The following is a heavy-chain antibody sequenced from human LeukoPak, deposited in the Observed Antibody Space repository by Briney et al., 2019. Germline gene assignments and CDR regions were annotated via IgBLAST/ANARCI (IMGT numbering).Heavy chain of an antibody. Sequence: KPGGSLRLSCAASGFTFSSYSMNWVRQAPGKGLECVSSISSTSSYIYYADSVKGRFTISRDNAKNSLYLQMNSLRAEDTAVYYCARDRGGYNYFGYWGQGTLVTVSS. CDR2: ISSTSSYI. CDR1: GFTFSSYS. V-gene: IGHV3-21*01. CDR3: ARDRGGYNYFGY. J-gene: IGHJ4*02. D-gene: IGHD5-24*01.